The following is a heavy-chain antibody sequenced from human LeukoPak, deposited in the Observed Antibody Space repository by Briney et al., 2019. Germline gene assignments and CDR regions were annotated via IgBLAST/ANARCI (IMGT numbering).Heavy chain of an antibody. Sequence: ETLSLTCAVYGGSFSGYYWSWIRQPPGKGLEWVSGISGFGGSTYYAPSVKGRLTISRDNFGNMLYLHLDSLRVEDTAIYYCARRSGSSWSSFDYWGQGALVTVSS. D-gene: IGHD6-13*01. CDR1: GGSFSGYY. V-gene: IGHV3-23*01. CDR2: ISGFGGST. J-gene: IGHJ4*02. CDR3: ARRSGSSWSSFDY.